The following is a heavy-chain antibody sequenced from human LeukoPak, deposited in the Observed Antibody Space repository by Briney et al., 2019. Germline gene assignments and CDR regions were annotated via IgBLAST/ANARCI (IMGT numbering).Heavy chain of an antibody. V-gene: IGHV3-48*01. CDR1: GFTFSSYS. Sequence: GGSLRLSCAASGFTFSSYSMNWVRQAPGKGLEWVSYISSSSSTIYYADSVKGRFTISRDNAKNSLYLQMNSLRAEDTAVYYCASGSLELLPDYWGQGTLVTVSS. D-gene: IGHD2-15*01. CDR2: ISSSSSTI. CDR3: ASGSLELLPDY. J-gene: IGHJ4*02.